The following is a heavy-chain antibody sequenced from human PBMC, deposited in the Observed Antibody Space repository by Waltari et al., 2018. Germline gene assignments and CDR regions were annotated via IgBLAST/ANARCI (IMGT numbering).Heavy chain of an antibody. CDR3: SREHYYDSSGQY. Sequence: EVQLVQSGAEVKKPGESLRISCQGSGYSFNTYWISWVRQVPGKGLEWMGRIDPSDSYTDYSPSFQGHVTISADRSISTAYLQWSSLKASDTAMYYCSREHYYDSSGQYWGQGTLVTVSS. J-gene: IGHJ4*02. CDR1: GYSFNTYW. CDR2: IDPSDSYT. D-gene: IGHD3-22*01. V-gene: IGHV5-10-1*03.